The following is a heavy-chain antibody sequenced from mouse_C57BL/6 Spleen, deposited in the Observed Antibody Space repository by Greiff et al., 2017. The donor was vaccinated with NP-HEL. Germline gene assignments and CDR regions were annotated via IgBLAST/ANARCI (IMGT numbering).Heavy chain of an antibody. V-gene: IGHV5-12*01. CDR2: ISNGGGST. D-gene: IGHD4-1*01. Sequence: EVKLVESGGGLVQPGGSLKLSCAASGFTFSDYYMYWVRQTPEKRLEWVAYISNGGGSTYYPDTVKGRFTISRDNAKNTLYLQMSRLKSEDTAMYYCARRLLGYWYFDVWGTGTTVTVSS. J-gene: IGHJ1*03. CDR3: ARRLLGYWYFDV. CDR1: GFTFSDYY.